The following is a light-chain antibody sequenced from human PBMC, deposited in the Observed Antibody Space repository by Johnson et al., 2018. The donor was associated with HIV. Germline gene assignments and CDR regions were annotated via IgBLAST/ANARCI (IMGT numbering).Light chain of an antibody. CDR1: SSNIGNNY. Sequence: QSVLTQPPSVSAAPGQKVTISCSGSSSNIGNNYVSWYQQLPGTAPKLLIYDNNKRPLGIPDRFSGSKSGTSATLGITGLQTGDEADYYCGTWDSSLRVGFFGTGTKVTVL. CDR3: GTWDSSLRVGF. CDR2: DNN. J-gene: IGLJ1*01. V-gene: IGLV1-51*01.